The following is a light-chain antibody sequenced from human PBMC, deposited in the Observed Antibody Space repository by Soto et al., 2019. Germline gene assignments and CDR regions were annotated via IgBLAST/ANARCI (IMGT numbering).Light chain of an antibody. Sequence: QSALTQPASVSGSPGQSITISCTGTSRDVGAYDYVSWYLQYPDKAPQLLIYYVDHRPSGVSSRFSGSKSGNTASLTISGLQAEDEGDYYCCSYADGSIYFSGTGTKLTVL. CDR2: YVD. J-gene: IGLJ1*01. V-gene: IGLV2-14*03. CDR1: SRDVGAYDY. CDR3: CSYADGSIYF.